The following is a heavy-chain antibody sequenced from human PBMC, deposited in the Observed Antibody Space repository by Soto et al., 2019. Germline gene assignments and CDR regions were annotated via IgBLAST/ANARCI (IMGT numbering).Heavy chain of an antibody. CDR1: GLTFNRYW. J-gene: IGHJ5*02. D-gene: IGHD2-15*01. V-gene: IGHV3-74*01. CDR3: AREFCSGGNCYTCYCDP. Sequence: GGSLRLSCAASGLTFNRYWMHWVRHAPGKGLVWVSHINTDGSNTNYADSVKGRFTISRDNAKSTLFLQMNSLRDEDTAVYYCAREFCSGGNCYTCYCDPWGQGIPVTVSS. CDR2: INTDGSNT.